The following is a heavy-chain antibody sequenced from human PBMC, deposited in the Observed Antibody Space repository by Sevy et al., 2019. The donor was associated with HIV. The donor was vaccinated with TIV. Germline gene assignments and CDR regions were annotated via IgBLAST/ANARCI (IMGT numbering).Heavy chain of an antibody. D-gene: IGHD4-17*01. V-gene: IGHV3-7*01. CDR2: IKQDGRDK. CDR1: GFTFSHYW. CDR3: ASPNTVAFDH. J-gene: IGHJ4*02. Sequence: GGSLRLSCVASGFTFSHYWMTWVRHAPGKGLEWGANIKQDGRDKYYVDSVKGRFTISRDNAKNSLYLQMNSLRVEDTAVYYCASPNTVAFDHWGQGTLVTVSS.